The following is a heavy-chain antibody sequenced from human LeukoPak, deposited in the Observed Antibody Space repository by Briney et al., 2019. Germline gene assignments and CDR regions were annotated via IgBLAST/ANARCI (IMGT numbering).Heavy chain of an antibody. Sequence: ASVKVSCKASGYTFTGYYMHWVRQAPGQGLEWMGWINPNRGGTNYAQKFQGRVTMTRDTSISTAYMELSRLRSDDTAVYYCASLHIVVVPAAAPGYYGMDVWGQGTTVTVSS. CDR2: INPNRGGT. J-gene: IGHJ6*02. V-gene: IGHV1-2*02. CDR3: ASLHIVVVPAAAPGYYGMDV. D-gene: IGHD2-2*01. CDR1: GYTFTGYY.